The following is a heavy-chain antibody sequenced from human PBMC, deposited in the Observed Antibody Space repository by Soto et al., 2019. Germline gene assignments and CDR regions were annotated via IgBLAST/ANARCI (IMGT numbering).Heavy chain of an antibody. V-gene: IGHV3-30-3*01. Sequence: QVQLVESGGGVVQPGRSLRLSCAASGFTFSSYAMHWVRQAPGKGLEWVAVISYDGSNKYYADSVKGRFTISRDNSKNTLYLQMNSLRAEDTAVYYCARDGYSGYDLWGGAYYYGMDVW. D-gene: IGHD5-12*01. CDR2: ISYDGSNK. CDR1: GFTFSSYA. J-gene: IGHJ6*01. CDR3: ARDGYSGYDLWGGAYYYGMDV.